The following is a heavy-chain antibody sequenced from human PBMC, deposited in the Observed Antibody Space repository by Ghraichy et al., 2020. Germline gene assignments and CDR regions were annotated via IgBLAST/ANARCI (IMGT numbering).Heavy chain of an antibody. V-gene: IGHV4-59*01. D-gene: IGHD3-10*01. Sequence: SETLSLTCTVSGGSISSYYWSWIRQPPGKGLEWIGYIYYSGSTNYNPSLKSRVTISVDTSKNQFSLKLSSVTAADTAVYYCARAMVRGVMGLGYWGQGTLVTVS. CDR1: GGSISSYY. J-gene: IGHJ4*02. CDR2: IYYSGST. CDR3: ARAMVRGVMGLGY.